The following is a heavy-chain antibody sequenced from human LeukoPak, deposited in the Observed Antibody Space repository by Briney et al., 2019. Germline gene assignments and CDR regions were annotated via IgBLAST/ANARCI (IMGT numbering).Heavy chain of an antibody. J-gene: IGHJ5*02. CDR1: GYIFTSYW. D-gene: IGHD3-22*01. Sequence: GESLKISCKGSGYIFTSYWIAWVRQMPGKGLEWMGIIYPGDSDTRYSPSFQGQVTISADKSISTAYLQWSSLKASDTAMYYCARQQDYYDSSAYYANWFDPWGQGTLVTVSS. V-gene: IGHV5-51*01. CDR2: IYPGDSDT. CDR3: ARQQDYYDSSAYYANWFDP.